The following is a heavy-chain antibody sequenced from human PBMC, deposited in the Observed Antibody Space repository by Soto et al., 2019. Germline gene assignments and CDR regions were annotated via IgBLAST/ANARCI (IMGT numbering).Heavy chain of an antibody. D-gene: IGHD6-25*01. CDR2: ISGGSSDT. CDR1: GFNFSDYY. Sequence: GGSLRLSCAASGFNFSDYYMNWIRQAPGKGLEWLSYISGGSSDTNYADSVKGRFTISRDNAKNSLYLQMNSLRVEDTAVYYCVREARLADVWGQGTTVTVSS. J-gene: IGHJ6*02. CDR3: VREARLADV. V-gene: IGHV3-11*06.